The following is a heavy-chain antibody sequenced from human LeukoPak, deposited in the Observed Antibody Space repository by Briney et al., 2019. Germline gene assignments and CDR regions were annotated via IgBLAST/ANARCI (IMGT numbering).Heavy chain of an antibody. J-gene: IGHJ4*02. CDR1: GFTFSSYA. CDR2: IWYDGSNK. Sequence: GGSLRLSCAASGFTFSSYAMSWVRQAPGKGLEWVAVIWYDGSNKYYADSVKGRFTISRDNSKNTLYLQMNSLRAEDTAVYYCARDLLGGYDFDYWGQGTLVTVSS. D-gene: IGHD5-12*01. V-gene: IGHV3-33*08. CDR3: ARDLLGGYDFDY.